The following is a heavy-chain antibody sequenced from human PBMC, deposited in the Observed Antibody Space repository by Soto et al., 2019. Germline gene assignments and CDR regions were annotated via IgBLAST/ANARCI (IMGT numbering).Heavy chain of an antibody. CDR2: IYYSGST. J-gene: IGHJ5*02. D-gene: IGHD3-22*01. CDR1: GGSVSSVGYY. CDR3: ARDSYYYDSSGYRNWFDP. Sequence: LSLTCTVSGGSVSSVGYYWSWIRQHPGKGLEWIGYIYYSGSTYYNPSLKSRVTISVDTSKNQFSLKLSSVTAADTAVYYCARDSYYYDSSGYRNWFDPWGQGTLVTDSS. V-gene: IGHV4-31*03.